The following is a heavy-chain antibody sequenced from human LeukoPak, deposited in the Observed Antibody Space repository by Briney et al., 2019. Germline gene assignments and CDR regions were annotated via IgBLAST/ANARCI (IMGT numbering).Heavy chain of an antibody. CDR3: VKKGQADDDGKPD. V-gene: IGHV3-48*04. Sequence: GGSLRLSCAASGFTFSSYSMNWVRQAPGKGLEWVSYISSSSSPIYYADSVKGRFTISRDNAKSSLYLQMNNLRADDTAVYYCVKKGQADDDGKPDWGQGTLVTVSS. CDR2: ISSSSSPI. D-gene: IGHD1-1*01. J-gene: IGHJ4*02. CDR1: GFTFSSYS.